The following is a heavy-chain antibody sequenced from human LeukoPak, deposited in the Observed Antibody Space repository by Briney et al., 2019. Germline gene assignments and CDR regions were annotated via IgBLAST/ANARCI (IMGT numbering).Heavy chain of an antibody. Sequence: GGSLRLSCAASGFTFSSYAMTWVRQAPGKGLEWVSAISAGGSTYYADSVKGRFTISRDNSKNTLYLQMNSPRAEDTAVYYCASHSGSDVYYYYGMDVWGQGTTVTVSS. CDR1: GFTFSSYA. CDR3: ASHSGSDVYYYYGMDV. CDR2: ISAGGST. D-gene: IGHD5-12*01. V-gene: IGHV3-23*01. J-gene: IGHJ6*02.